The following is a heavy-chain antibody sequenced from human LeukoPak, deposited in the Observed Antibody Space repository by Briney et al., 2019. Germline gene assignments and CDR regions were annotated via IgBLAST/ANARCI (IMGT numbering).Heavy chain of an antibody. Sequence: EASVKVSCKASGYTFTGYYMHWVRQAPGQGLEWMGRIIPILGIANYAQKFQGRVTITADKSTSTAYMELSSLRSEDTAVYYCAPERPPRRHDPYCSSTSCYTQFDYWGQGTLVTVSS. J-gene: IGHJ4*02. CDR3: APERPPRRHDPYCSSTSCYTQFDY. V-gene: IGHV1-69*02. CDR1: GYTFTGYY. CDR2: IIPILGIA. D-gene: IGHD2-2*02.